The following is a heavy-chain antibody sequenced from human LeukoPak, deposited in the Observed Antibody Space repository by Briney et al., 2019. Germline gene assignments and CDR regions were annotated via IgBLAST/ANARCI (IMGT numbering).Heavy chain of an antibody. CDR3: VRHTTSGWYQVVY. CDR1: GGSISSYY. V-gene: IGHV4-59*01. D-gene: IGHD6-19*01. Sequence: SETLSLTCTVSGGSISSYYWSWIRQPPGKGLEWIGYIYYSGSTNYNPSLKSRVTISVDTSKNQFSLKLTSVTAADTAVYYCVRHTTSGWYQVVYWGQGTLVTVSS. CDR2: IYYSGST. J-gene: IGHJ4*02.